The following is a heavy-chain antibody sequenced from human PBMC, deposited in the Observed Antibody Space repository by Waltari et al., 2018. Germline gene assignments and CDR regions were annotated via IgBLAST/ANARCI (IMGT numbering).Heavy chain of an antibody. CDR1: RNDISQHY. V-gene: IGHV1-2*02. J-gene: IGHJ4*02. CDR2: IDPNSGAT. D-gene: IGHD2-21*01. Sequence: LVQSGTEVRRPGAPVKVSCKASRNDISQHYPHWVRRAPGQGLEGMGWIDPNSGATNYGQKFKDRITLTWDTSVNTAYMELTRLASFDTGVYYCAREYCAGECRLFDFWGQGTGLTVSS. CDR3: AREYCAGECRLFDF.